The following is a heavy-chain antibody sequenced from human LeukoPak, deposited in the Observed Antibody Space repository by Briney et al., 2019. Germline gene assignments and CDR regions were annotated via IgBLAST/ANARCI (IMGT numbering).Heavy chain of an antibody. D-gene: IGHD6-13*01. CDR2: INTNTGNP. Sequence: ASVKVSCKASGYTFTSYAMNWVRQAPGQGLEWMGCINTNTGNPTYAQGFTGRFVFSLDTSVSTAYLQISSLKAEDTAVYYCARERVAAAGKHHYYYYYYMDVWGKGTTVTVSS. V-gene: IGHV7-4-1*02. CDR3: ARERVAAAGKHHYYYYYYMDV. J-gene: IGHJ6*03. CDR1: GYTFTSYA.